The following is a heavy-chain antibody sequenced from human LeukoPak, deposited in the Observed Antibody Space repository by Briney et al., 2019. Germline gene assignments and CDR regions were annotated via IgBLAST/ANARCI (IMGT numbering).Heavy chain of an antibody. CDR1: GFTVSSNY. CDR2: IYSGGST. D-gene: IGHD3-16*01. J-gene: IGHJ6*03. Sequence: GGSLRLSCAASGFTVSSNYMSWVRQAPGKGLEWVSVIYSGGSTYYADSVKGRFTISRHNSKNTLYHQMNSLRAEDTAVYYCARDWGNYYYYMDGWGKGTTVTVSS. V-gene: IGHV3-53*04. CDR3: ARDWGNYYYYMDG.